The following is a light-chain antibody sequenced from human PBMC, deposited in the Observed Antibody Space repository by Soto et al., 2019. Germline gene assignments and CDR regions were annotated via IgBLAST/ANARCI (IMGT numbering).Light chain of an antibody. CDR3: QQYDSSPLT. V-gene: IGKV3-20*01. CDR2: GAS. J-gene: IGKJ4*01. Sequence: EIVLTQSPGTLSLSPGERATLSCRASQSVSSSYLAWYQQKPGQAPRLLIYGASSRATGIPDRSSGSGSGTDCTLTISRLEPEDFAVYYCQQYDSSPLTFGGGTKVEIK. CDR1: QSVSSSY.